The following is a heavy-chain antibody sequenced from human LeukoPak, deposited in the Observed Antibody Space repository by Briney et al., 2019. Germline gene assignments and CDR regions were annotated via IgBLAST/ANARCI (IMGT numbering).Heavy chain of an antibody. CDR2: ISWNGGST. CDR3: ARGDPAIWGYYDSSGYYLFDY. J-gene: IGHJ4*02. Sequence: GRSLRLSCAASGFTFDDYAMHWVRQAPGKGLEWVSGISWNGGSTGYADSVKGRFTISRDNAKNSLYLQMNSLRAEDTALYYCARGDPAIWGYYDSSGYYLFDYWGQGTLVTVSS. D-gene: IGHD3-22*01. V-gene: IGHV3-9*01. CDR1: GFTFDDYA.